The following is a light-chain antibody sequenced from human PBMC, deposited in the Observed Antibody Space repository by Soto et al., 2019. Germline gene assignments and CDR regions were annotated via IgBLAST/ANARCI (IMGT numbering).Light chain of an antibody. J-gene: IGKJ3*01. CDR2: GAS. Sequence: ETVLTQSPGTLSLSPGERATLSCRASQSVSSNYLAWYQQRPGQAPRLLIFGASYRAAGIPDRFSGSGSGTDFILTISRLEPEDFAVYYCQHYGSSPPEFTFGPGTKVDSK. CDR3: QHYGSSPPEFT. V-gene: IGKV3-20*01. CDR1: QSVSSNY.